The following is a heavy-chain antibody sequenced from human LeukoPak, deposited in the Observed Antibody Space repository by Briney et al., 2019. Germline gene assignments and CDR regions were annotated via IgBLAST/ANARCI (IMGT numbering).Heavy chain of an antibody. Sequence: ASVKVSCKASGGTFSSYTISWVRQGPGKGLEWMGGFDPEDGETIYAQKFQGRVTMTEDTSTDTAYMELSSLRSEDTAVYYCATETLVATVQGDAFDIWGQGTMVTVSS. D-gene: IGHD5-12*01. J-gene: IGHJ3*02. CDR3: ATETLVATVQGDAFDI. CDR1: GGTFSSYT. CDR2: FDPEDGET. V-gene: IGHV1-24*01.